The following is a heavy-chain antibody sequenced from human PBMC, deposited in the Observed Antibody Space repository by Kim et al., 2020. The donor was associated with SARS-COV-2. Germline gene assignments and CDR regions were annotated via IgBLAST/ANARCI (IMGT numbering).Heavy chain of an antibody. D-gene: IGHD1-26*01. J-gene: IGHJ6*01. CDR3: AKSRGGYFIYGIDV. V-gene: IGHV1-18*01. CDR2: ISAYNDNT. CDR1: GYTFNSST. Sequence: ASVKVSCKASGYTFNSSTIVWVRQAPGQGLEWVGWISAYNDNTKSTQKFQDRVTLTTETSTSTAYMELRSLRSDDTAVYYCAKSRGGYFIYGIDVWGQGTAVTVTS.